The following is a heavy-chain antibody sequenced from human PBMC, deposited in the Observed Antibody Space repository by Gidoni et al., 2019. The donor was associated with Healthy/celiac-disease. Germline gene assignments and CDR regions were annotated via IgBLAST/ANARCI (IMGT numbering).Heavy chain of an antibody. J-gene: IGHJ5*02. CDR3: ATSKGPITIFGVVTRGFDP. CDR1: GFTLSSYA. CDR2: ISGSGGST. D-gene: IGHD3-3*01. Sequence: EVQLVASGGGLVQPGGSLRLSCAASGFTLSSYAMSWVRQAPGKGLEGVSAISGSGGSTYYADSVKGRFTISRDNSKNTLYLQMNSLRAEDTAVYYCATSKGPITIFGVVTRGFDPWGQGTLVTVSS. V-gene: IGHV3-23*04.